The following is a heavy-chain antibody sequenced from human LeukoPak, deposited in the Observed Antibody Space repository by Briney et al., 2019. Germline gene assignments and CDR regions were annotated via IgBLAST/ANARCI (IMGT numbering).Heavy chain of an antibody. V-gene: IGHV5-51*01. J-gene: IGHJ4*02. CDR1: GYSFTNYW. Sequence: GESLKISCKGSGYSFTNYWIGWVRQMPGKGLEWMGIIYPGDSDTRYSPSFQGQATISADKSISTAYLQWSSLKASDTAMYYCARGDYGDYRVYYTLFDYWGQGTLVTVSS. CDR2: IYPGDSDT. D-gene: IGHD4-17*01. CDR3: ARGDYGDYRVYYTLFDY.